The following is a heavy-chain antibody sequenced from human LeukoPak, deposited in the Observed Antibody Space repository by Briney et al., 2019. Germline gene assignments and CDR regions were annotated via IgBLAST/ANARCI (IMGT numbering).Heavy chain of an antibody. CDR2: IYESGRT. Sequence: SETLSLICTVSGSSVTSGYYWGCIRQSPGKGLEWIGSIYESGRTYYNPSLKSRVTMSVDTSKTHFSLNLSSVTAADTAIYYCARVFSTWKGSSGIQHAFDVWGQGKMVTVSS. D-gene: IGHD3-22*01. CDR3: ARVFSTWKGSSGIQHAFDV. CDR1: GSSVTSGYY. V-gene: IGHV4-38-2*02. J-gene: IGHJ3*01.